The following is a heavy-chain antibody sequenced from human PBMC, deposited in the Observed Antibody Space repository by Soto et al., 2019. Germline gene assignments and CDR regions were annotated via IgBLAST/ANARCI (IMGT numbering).Heavy chain of an antibody. Sequence: QVQLVQSGAEVQKPGASVKVSCKASGYTFTNYAMHWVRQAPGQRPEWMGWINAGNGNTKFSQRFQGRVTITRDTSANIAYIELSSLTSEDTAVYYCARAGFCSTTSCSDAFDIWGQGTMVTVSS. V-gene: IGHV1-3*01. J-gene: IGHJ3*02. CDR3: ARAGFCSTTSCSDAFDI. D-gene: IGHD2-2*01. CDR1: GYTFTNYA. CDR2: INAGNGNT.